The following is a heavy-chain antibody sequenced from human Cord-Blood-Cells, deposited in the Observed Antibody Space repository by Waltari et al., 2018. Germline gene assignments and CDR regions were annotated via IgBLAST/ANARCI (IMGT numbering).Heavy chain of an antibody. CDR2: IYYSGST. D-gene: IGHD5-12*01. CDR1: GGSLSRGGYS. Sequence: QVQLQESGPGLVKPSQTLYLTCTVSGGSLSRGGYSWSWLRQHPGKGLEWIGYIYYSGSTYYNPSLKSRVTISVDTSKNQFSRKLSSVTAADTAVYYCARARRDGYNPFDYWGQGTLVTVSS. J-gene: IGHJ4*02. CDR3: ARARRDGYNPFDY. V-gene: IGHV4-31*03.